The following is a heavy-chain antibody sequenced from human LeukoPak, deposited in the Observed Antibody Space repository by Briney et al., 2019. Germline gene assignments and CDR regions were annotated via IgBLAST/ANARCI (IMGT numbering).Heavy chain of an antibody. J-gene: IGHJ4*02. Sequence: GGSLRLSCAASGFTFSSYGMHWVRQAPGKGLEWVAVISYDGSNKYYADSAKGRFTISRDNSKNTLYLQMNSLRAEDTAVYYCARDPSASSWYYFDYWGQGTLVTVSS. CDR2: ISYDGSNK. CDR1: GFTFSSYG. D-gene: IGHD6-13*01. CDR3: ARDPSASSWYYFDY. V-gene: IGHV3-30*03.